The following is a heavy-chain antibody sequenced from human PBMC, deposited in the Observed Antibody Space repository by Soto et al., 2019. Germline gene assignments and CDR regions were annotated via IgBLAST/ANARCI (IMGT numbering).Heavy chain of an antibody. CDR1: GGSISSGDYY. CDR3: ARADIPPGSWFDY. Sequence: PSETLSLTCTVSGGSISSGDYYWSWIRQPPGKGLEWIGYIYYSGSTYYNPSLKSRVTISVDTSKNQFSLKLSSVTAADTAVFYCARADIPPGSWFDYWGQGSLVTVSS. CDR2: IYYSGST. D-gene: IGHD3-10*01. J-gene: IGHJ4*02. V-gene: IGHV4-30-4*01.